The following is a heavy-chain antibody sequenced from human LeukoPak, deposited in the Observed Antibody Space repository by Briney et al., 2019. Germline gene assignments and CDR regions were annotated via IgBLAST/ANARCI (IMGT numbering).Heavy chain of an antibody. CDR2: ISGSGGST. CDR3: AKGRGQGFDY. J-gene: IGHJ4*02. V-gene: IGHV3-23*01. CDR1: GFTFSSYA. Sequence: GSLRLSCAASGFTFSSYAMTWVRQAPGKGLQWVSAISGSGGSTFCADSVKGRFTISRDNSKNTLYLQMNSLRVEDTAVYYCAKGRGQGFDYWGQGTLVTVSS. D-gene: IGHD3-10*01.